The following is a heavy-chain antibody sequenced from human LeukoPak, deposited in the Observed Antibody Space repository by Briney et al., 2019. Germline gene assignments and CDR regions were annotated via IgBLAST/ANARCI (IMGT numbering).Heavy chain of an antibody. J-gene: IGHJ5*02. V-gene: IGHV3-23*01. D-gene: IGHD1-26*01. CDR2: ISGSGGST. CDR1: GFTFSSYA. Sequence: GGSLRLSCAASGFTFSSYAMSWVRQAPGKGLEWVSAISGSGGSTYYADSVKGRFTISRDNSKNTLYLQMNSLRAEDTAVYYCAKGPGGSYLNWFDPLGPGNPGHRLL. CDR3: AKGPGGSYLNWFDP.